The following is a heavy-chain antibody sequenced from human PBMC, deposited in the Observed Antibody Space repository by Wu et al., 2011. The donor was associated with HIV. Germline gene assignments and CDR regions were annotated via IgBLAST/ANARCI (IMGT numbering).Heavy chain of an antibody. Sequence: QVQLVQSGAEVKKPGSSVKVYLQGLWRHLQQLYVSAGCDRPLDKGLSGWEGSVPMFATTNYAQKFQGRVTITADESTSTAYMELSSLRSEDTAVYYCARPYCSGGSCYGLFDYWGQGTLVTVSS. CDR2: SVPMFATT. V-gene: IGHV1-69*15. CDR1: RHLQQLYV. D-gene: IGHD2-15*01. J-gene: IGHJ4*02. CDR3: ARPYCSGGSCYGLFDY.